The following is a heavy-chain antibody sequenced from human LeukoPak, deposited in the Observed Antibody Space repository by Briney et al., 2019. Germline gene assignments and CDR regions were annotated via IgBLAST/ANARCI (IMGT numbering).Heavy chain of an antibody. CDR1: GFTFSSYA. CDR2: IKQDGSEK. D-gene: IGHD3-3*01. Sequence: GGSLRLSCAASGFTFSSYAMSWVRQAPGKGLEWVANIKQDGSEKYYVDSVKGRFTISRDNAKNSLYLQMNSLRAEDTAVYYCAREVTIFGVVTPAFDIWGQGTMVTVSS. CDR3: AREVTIFGVVTPAFDI. J-gene: IGHJ3*02. V-gene: IGHV3-7*01.